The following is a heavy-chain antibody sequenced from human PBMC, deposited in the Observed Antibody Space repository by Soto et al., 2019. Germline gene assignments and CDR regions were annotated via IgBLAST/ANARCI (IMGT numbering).Heavy chain of an antibody. D-gene: IGHD2-21*02. Sequence: DVQLEESGGGLVQPGESLSLSCEVSGFTLSMYSMTWVRQAPGKGLEWVAKIPQEGSDGHYVDSVKGRFTISRDNAKNAVYLQMNSLRAEETAVYYCARDQLILPAHDFFYGSDVWGQGAKVTVSS. CDR1: GFTLSMYS. J-gene: IGHJ6*02. V-gene: IGHV3-7*03. CDR3: ARDQLILPAHDFFYGSDV. CDR2: IPQEGSDG.